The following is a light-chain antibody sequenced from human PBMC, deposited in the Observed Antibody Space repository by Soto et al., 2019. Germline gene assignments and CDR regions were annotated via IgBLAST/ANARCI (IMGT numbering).Light chain of an antibody. J-gene: IGKJ4*01. CDR3: QQYFTTPRLG. CDR1: QSVLYIPTNKNY. Sequence: DILMTQSPDSLAVSLGERATINCKSSQSVLYIPTNKNYLAWYQQKPGQPPKLLIYWASTRESGVPDRFSGSGSGTDFTLTISSLQAEDVAVYYCQQYFTTPRLGFGGGTKVEIE. V-gene: IGKV4-1*01. CDR2: WAS.